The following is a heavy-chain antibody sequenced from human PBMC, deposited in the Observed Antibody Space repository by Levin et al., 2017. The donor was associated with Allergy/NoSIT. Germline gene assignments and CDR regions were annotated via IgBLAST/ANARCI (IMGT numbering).Heavy chain of an antibody. CDR3: ARLGGGYRFYNGMDV. D-gene: IGHD3-16*02. V-gene: IGHV5-51*01. CDR2: IYPGDSET. CDR1: GYSFSDYW. Sequence: GESLKISCKASGYSFSDYWITWVRQMPGKGLEWMGIIYPGDSETRYSPSFQGQVTMSADRSISTAYLQWSTLRASDTPMYYCARLGGGYRFYNGMDVWGLGTTVTVSS. J-gene: IGHJ6*02.